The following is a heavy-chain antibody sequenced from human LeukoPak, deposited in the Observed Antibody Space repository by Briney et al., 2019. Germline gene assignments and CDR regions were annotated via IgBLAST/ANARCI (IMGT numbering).Heavy chain of an antibody. CDR2: ISGSGGST. D-gene: IGHD2-21*02. Sequence: GRSLRLSCAASGFTFSSYAMSWVRQAPGKGLEWVSAISGSGGSTYYADSVKGRFTISRDNSKNTLYLQMNSLRAEDTAVYYCAKDPMFVVVTATDYWGQGTLVTVSS. V-gene: IGHV3-23*01. CDR3: AKDPMFVVVTATDY. CDR1: GFTFSSYA. J-gene: IGHJ4*02.